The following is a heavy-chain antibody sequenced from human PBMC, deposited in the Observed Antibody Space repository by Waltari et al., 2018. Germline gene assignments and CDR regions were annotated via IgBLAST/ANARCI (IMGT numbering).Heavy chain of an antibody. V-gene: IGHV3-15*01. D-gene: IGHD4-17*01. CDR1: GFTFSSHA. CDR3: ANFMTTVDI. J-gene: IGHJ3*02. CDR2: IKSKTDGGTT. Sequence: EVQLLESGGGLVQPGGSLRLSCAASGFTFSSHAMSWVRQAPGKGLEWVGRIKSKTDGGTTDYAAPVKGRFTISRDDSKNTLYLQMNSLRAEDTAVYYCANFMTTVDIWGQGTMVTVSS.